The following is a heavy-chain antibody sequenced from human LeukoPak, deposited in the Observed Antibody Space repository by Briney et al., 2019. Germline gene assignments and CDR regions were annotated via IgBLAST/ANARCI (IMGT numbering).Heavy chain of an antibody. V-gene: IGHV3-48*03. D-gene: IGHD6-13*01. J-gene: IGHJ5*02. CDR1: GFTFSSYE. CDR3: ARDNRYSIFNWFDP. Sequence: GGSLRLSCAASGFTFSSYEMNWVRQAPGKGLEWVSYISSSGSTIYYADSVKGRFTISRDNAKNSLYLQMNSLRAEDTAAYYCARDNRYSIFNWFDPWGQGTLVTVSS. CDR2: ISSSGSTI.